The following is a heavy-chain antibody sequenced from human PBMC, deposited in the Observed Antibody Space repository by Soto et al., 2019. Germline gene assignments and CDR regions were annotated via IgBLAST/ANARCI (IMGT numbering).Heavy chain of an antibody. CDR1: GGSISSYY. CDR2: IYYSGST. V-gene: IGHV4-59*01. D-gene: IGHD3-3*01. Sequence: SETLSLTCTVSGGSISSYYWSWIRQPPGKGLEWIGYIYYSGSTNYNPSLKSRVTISVDTSKNQFSLKLSSVTAADTAVYYCARYYDFWSGYRYYYGMDVWGQGTTVTVSS. CDR3: ARYYDFWSGYRYYYGMDV. J-gene: IGHJ6*02.